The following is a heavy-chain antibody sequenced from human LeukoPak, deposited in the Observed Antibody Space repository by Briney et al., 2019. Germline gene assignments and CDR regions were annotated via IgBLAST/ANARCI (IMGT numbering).Heavy chain of an antibody. J-gene: IGHJ6*03. CDR1: GGSISGYY. CDR2: IYYSGST. CDR3: AREVVVTAVYYMDV. D-gene: IGHD2-21*02. Sequence: PSETLSLTCTVSGGSISGYYWSWIRQPPGKGLEWIGYIYYSGSTNYNPSLKSRVTISVDTSKNQFSLKLSSVTAADTAVYYCAREVVVTAVYYMDVWGKGTTVTVSS. V-gene: IGHV4-59*01.